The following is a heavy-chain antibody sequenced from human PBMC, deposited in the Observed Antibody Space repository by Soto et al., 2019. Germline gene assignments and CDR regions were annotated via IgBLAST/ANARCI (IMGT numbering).Heavy chain of an antibody. Sequence: GGSLRLSCAASGFTFSSYGMHWVRQAPGKGLEWVAVIWCDGSNKYYADSGKGRFTISRDNSKNTLYLQMNSLRAEDTPVYYCARDETSRRYYAFWSGYYTTAHYYYYGMDVWGQGTTVTVS. CDR3: ARDETSRRYYAFWSGYYTTAHYYYYGMDV. V-gene: IGHV3-33*01. CDR1: GFTFSSYG. J-gene: IGHJ6*02. D-gene: IGHD3-3*01. CDR2: IWCDGSNK.